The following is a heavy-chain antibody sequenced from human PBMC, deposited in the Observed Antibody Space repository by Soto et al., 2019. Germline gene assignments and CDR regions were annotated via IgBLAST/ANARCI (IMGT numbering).Heavy chain of an antibody. CDR2: IYKDGRT. Sequence: QVQLQESGPGLVKPSQTLPLTCTVSGVSVSTGDYYWRWIRQPPGKGLEWIGHIYKDGRTFYNPPLKSRVSMSLDTSSNRFSLKVRSVTAADTALYYCVREGASRLATGSHDSWGQGILVTVSS. V-gene: IGHV4-30-4*01. CDR3: VREGASRLATGSHDS. D-gene: IGHD6-19*01. J-gene: IGHJ4*02. CDR1: GVSVSTGDYY.